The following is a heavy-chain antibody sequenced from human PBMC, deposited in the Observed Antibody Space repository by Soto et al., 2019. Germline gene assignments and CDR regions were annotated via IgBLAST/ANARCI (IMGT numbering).Heavy chain of an antibody. J-gene: IGHJ4*02. D-gene: IGHD3-10*01. CDR1: GYTFTSYG. CDR3: ARDVKAGSGSYPLDY. Sequence: GXSVKVSCKASGYTFTSYGISWVRQAPGQGLEWMGWISAYNGNTNYAQKLQGRVTMTTDTSTSTAYMELRSLRSDDTAVYYCARDVKAGSGSYPLDYWGQGTLVTVSS. V-gene: IGHV1-18*01. CDR2: ISAYNGNT.